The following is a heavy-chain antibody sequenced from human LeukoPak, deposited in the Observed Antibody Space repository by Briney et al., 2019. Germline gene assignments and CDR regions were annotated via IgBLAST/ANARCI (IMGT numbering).Heavy chain of an antibody. Sequence: ASVTVSCKASGYTFTSYYMHWVRQAPGQGLEWIGIINPSGGSTSYAQKFQGRVTMTRDTSTSTVYMELSSLRSEDTAVYYCAREGITMAYGMDVWGQGTTVTVSS. D-gene: IGHD3-10*01. CDR1: GYTFTSYY. V-gene: IGHV1-46*01. J-gene: IGHJ6*02. CDR3: AREGITMAYGMDV. CDR2: INPSGGST.